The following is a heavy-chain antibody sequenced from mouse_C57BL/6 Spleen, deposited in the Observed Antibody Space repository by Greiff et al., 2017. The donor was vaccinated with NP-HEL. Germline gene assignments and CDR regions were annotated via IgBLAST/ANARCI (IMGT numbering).Heavy chain of an antibody. J-gene: IGHJ4*01. CDR3: AREASDGSTMDY. CDR2: INYDGSST. V-gene: IGHV5-16*01. Sequence: DVKLVESEGGLVQPGSSMKLSCTASGFTFSDYYMAWVRQVQEKGLEWVANINYDGSSTYYLDSLKSRFIISRDNAKNILYLQMSSLKSEDTATYYCAREASDGSTMDYWGQGTSVTVSS. CDR1: GFTFSDYY. D-gene: IGHD2-3*01.